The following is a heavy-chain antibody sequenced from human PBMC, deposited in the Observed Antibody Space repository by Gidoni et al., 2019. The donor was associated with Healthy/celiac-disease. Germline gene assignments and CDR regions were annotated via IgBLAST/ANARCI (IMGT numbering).Heavy chain of an antibody. CDR1: GFTFSSYA. D-gene: IGHD2-2*01. CDR3: ARDHAIESCSSTSCPLDY. J-gene: IGHJ4*02. V-gene: IGHV3-30*04. CDR2: ISYDGSNK. Sequence: QVQLVESGGGVVQPGRSLRLSCAASGFTFSSYALHWVRQAPGKGLEWVAVISYDGSNKYYADSVKGRFTISRDNSKNTLYLQMNSLRAEDTAVYYCARDHAIESCSSTSCPLDYWGQGTLVTVSS.